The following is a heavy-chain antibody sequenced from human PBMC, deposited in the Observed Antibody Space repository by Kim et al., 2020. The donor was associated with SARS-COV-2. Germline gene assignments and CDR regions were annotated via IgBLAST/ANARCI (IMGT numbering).Heavy chain of an antibody. V-gene: IGHV1-24*01. Sequence: ASVKVSCKVSGYTLTELSMHWVRQAPGKGLEWMGGFDPEDGETIYAQKFQGRVTMTEDTSTDTAYMELSSLRSEDTAVYYCATDLTTVVTPRKGGGFDYWGQGTLVTVSS. D-gene: IGHD4-17*01. CDR2: FDPEDGET. CDR1: GYTLTELS. J-gene: IGHJ4*02. CDR3: ATDLTTVVTPRKGGGFDY.